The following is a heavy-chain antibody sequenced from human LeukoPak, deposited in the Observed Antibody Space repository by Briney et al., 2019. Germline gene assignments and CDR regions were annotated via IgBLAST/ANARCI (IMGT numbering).Heavy chain of an antibody. D-gene: IGHD3-22*01. CDR3: AAPGDYYDSSGYYPDAFDI. CDR2: INPNGGGT. J-gene: IGHJ3*02. Sequence: ASVKVSCKASGYTFTGYYMHWVRQAPGQGLEWMGWINPNGGGTNYAQKFQGRVTMTRDTSISTAYMELSRLRSDDTAVYYCAAPGDYYDSSGYYPDAFDIWGQGTMVTVSS. CDR1: GYTFTGYY. V-gene: IGHV1-2*02.